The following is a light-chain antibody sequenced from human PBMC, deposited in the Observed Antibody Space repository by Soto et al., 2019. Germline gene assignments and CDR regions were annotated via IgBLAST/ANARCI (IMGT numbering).Light chain of an antibody. J-gene: IGKJ1*01. CDR3: QQYGASVWT. V-gene: IGKV3-20*01. Sequence: EVVLTQSPDTLSLSPGERATLSCRASQSVSNNNLVWYQQKLGQAPRPLIYGASSRATGIPDRFSGSGSGTDFTLTISRLELEAFAVYYCQQYGASVWTFGQGTKVEIK. CDR1: QSVSNNN. CDR2: GAS.